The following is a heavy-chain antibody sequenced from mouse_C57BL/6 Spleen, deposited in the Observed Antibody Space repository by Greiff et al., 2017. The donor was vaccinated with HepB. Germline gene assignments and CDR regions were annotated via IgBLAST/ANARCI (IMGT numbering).Heavy chain of an antibody. V-gene: IGHV5-4*01. CDR3: ARAGSSYSWAMDY. Sequence: EVQVVESGGGLVKPGGSLKLSCAASGFTFSSYAMSWVRQTPEKRLEWVATISDGGSYTYYPDNVKGRFTISRDNAKNNLYLQMSHLKSEDTAMYYCARAGSSYSWAMDYWGQGTSVTVSS. CDR2: ISDGGSYT. CDR1: GFTFSSYA. J-gene: IGHJ4*01. D-gene: IGHD1-1*01.